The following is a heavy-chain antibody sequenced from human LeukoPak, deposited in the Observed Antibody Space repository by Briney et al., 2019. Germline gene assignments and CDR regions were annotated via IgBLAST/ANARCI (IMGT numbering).Heavy chain of an antibody. V-gene: IGHV3-64*01. CDR2: ISSNGGST. D-gene: IGHD5-24*01. CDR1: GFTFSSYA. Sequence: GGSLRLSCAAFGFTFSSYAMHWVRQAPGKGLEYVSAISSNGGSTYYANSVKGRFTISRDNSKNTLYLQMGSLRAEDMAVYYCARGSDGYRYFDYWGQGTLVTVSS. J-gene: IGHJ4*02. CDR3: ARGSDGYRYFDY.